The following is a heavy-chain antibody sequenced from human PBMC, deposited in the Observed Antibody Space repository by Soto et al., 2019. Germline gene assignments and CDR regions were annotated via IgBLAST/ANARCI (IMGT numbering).Heavy chain of an antibody. CDR2: ISTRSHYI. D-gene: IGHD3-9*01. CDR1: GFTFSNYN. CDR3: ARGSSTGYYLSDFDY. J-gene: IGHJ4*02. Sequence: PGGSLRLSCAASGFTFSNYNMNWVRQAPGKGLEWVASISTRSHYIYYADSLKGRFTISRDNAKNSVDLQISSLRAEDTAVYYCARGSSTGYYLSDFDYWGQGTLVTVSS. V-gene: IGHV3-21*01.